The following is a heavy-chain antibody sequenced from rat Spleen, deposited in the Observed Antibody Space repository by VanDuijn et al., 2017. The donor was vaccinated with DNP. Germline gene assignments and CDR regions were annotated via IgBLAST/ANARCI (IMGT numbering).Heavy chain of an antibody. J-gene: IGHJ2*01. Sequence: EVQLVESGGDLVQPGRSLKVSCVVSGFTFSYYGMAWVRQAPKKGLEWVASINSNGGSTSYRDSVKGRFTISRDNAKSILYLQMDSLRSEDTATYYCTTDFERGYWGQGVMVTVSS. CDR3: TTDFERGY. V-gene: IGHV5-20*01. CDR2: INSNGGST. D-gene: IGHD1-11*01. CDR1: GFTFSYYG.